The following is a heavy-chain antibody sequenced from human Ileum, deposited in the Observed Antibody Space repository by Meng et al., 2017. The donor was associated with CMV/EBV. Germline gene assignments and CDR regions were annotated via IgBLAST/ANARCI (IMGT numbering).Heavy chain of an antibody. V-gene: IGHV1-69*08. CDR1: GGTFSTYF. D-gene: IGHD5-18*01. CDR3: AGGGAMGINY. J-gene: IGHJ4*02. CDR2: VITTLGTA. Sequence: SAKVSCKASGGTFSTYFITWVRQAPGQGLEWVGRVITTLGTANYAQNFQGKVTLTADQSTSTMTLSSLRSDDTAIYYCAGGGAMGINYWGLGTLVTVSS.